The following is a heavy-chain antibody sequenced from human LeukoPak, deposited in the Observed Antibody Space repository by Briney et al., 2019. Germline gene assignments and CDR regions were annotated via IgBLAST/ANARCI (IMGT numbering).Heavy chain of an antibody. CDR1: GYSISSGYY. J-gene: IGHJ4*02. CDR3: ARYWDYDYVWGSYRGPLDY. Sequence: PSETLSLTCAVSGYSISSGYYWGWIRQPPGKGLEWIGSIYHSGSTYYNPSLKSRVTISVDTSKNQFPLKLSSVTAADTAVYYCARYWDYDYVWGSYRGPLDYWGQGTLVTVSS. CDR2: IYHSGST. V-gene: IGHV4-38-2*01. D-gene: IGHD3-16*01.